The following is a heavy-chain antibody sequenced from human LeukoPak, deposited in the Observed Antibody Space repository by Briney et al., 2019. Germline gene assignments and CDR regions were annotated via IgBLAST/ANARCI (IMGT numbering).Heavy chain of an antibody. V-gene: IGHV4-59*08. D-gene: IGHD2-2*01. CDR1: GDSISSYY. CDR2: IYYSRTT. CDR3: ARGYCSSTICYNWFDP. J-gene: IGHJ5*02. Sequence: PSETLSLTCTVSGDSISSYYWSWIRQPPEKGLEWIGYIYYSRTTNYNPSLKSRVTISVDTSKNQFSLRLSSVTAADTAVYFCARGYCSSTICYNWFDPWGQGTLVTVSS.